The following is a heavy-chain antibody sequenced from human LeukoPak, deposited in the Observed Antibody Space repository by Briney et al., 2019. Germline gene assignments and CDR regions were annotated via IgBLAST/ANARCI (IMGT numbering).Heavy chain of an antibody. J-gene: IGHJ4*02. CDR1: GGSISSYY. D-gene: IGHD5-12*01. CDR3: ARRGGYSGYESHFDY. CDR2: IYYSGST. V-gene: IGHV4-59*08. Sequence: SGTLSLTCTVSGGSISSYYWSWIRQPPGKGLEWIGYIYYSGSTNYNPSLKSRVTISVDTSKNQFSLKLSSVTAADTAVYYCARRGGYSGYESHFDYWGQGTLVTVSS.